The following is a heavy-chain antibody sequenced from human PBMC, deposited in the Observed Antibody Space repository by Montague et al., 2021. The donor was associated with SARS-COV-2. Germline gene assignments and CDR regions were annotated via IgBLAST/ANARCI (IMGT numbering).Heavy chain of an antibody. CDR2: GYHRGTT. D-gene: IGHD3-9*01. CDR1: GGSISSNY. Sequence: SETLSLTCTVSGGSISSNYCSWIRQPPGRGLEWIGSGYHRGTTKYNPSLKSRVTISVDSSKKQFSLKLTSVTAADTAVYYCARGGVQSFYTLTGSSVPNYFDPWGQGILVSVSS. CDR3: ARGGVQSFYTLTGSSVPNYFDP. V-gene: IGHV4-59*01. J-gene: IGHJ5*02.